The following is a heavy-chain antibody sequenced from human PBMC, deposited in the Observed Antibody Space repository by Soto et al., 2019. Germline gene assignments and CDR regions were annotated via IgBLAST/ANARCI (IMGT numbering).Heavy chain of an antibody. Sequence: QVQLQESGPGLVKPSETLSLTCTVSGGSISSYYWSWIRQPPGKGLEWIGYIYYSGSTNYNPSLKSRVTISVDTSKNQFSLKLSSVTAADTAVYYCARGDYDFWSGYYSWYFDLWGRGTLVTVSS. D-gene: IGHD3-3*01. CDR1: GGSISSYY. J-gene: IGHJ2*01. CDR2: IYYSGST. CDR3: ARGDYDFWSGYYSWYFDL. V-gene: IGHV4-59*01.